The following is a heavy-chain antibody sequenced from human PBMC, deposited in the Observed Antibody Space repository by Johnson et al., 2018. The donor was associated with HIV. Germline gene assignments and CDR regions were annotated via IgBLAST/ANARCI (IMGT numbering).Heavy chain of an antibody. D-gene: IGHD2-2*01. CDR3: ARDGGHYCSSTGCWNKHAFDV. Sequence: MLLVESGGGLVQPGGSLRLSCAASGFAFRTYWMVWVRQVPGKRPVWVARIFNDGSRTTYAGSVRGRFTISRDTAKYTVDLQMNSLRAEDTAVYYCARDGGHYCSSTGCWNKHAFDVWGQGTMVTVSS. CDR1: GFAFRTYW. V-gene: IGHV3-74*03. CDR2: IFNDGSRT. J-gene: IGHJ3*01.